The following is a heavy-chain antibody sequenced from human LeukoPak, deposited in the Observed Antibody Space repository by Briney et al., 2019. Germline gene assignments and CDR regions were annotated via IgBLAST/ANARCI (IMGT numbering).Heavy chain of an antibody. D-gene: IGHD1-26*01. CDR2: IGSDGGST. V-gene: IGHV3-74*03. CDR1: GFTFSDYS. CDR3: ARGGSGNFYY. Sequence: QTGGSLRLSCAASGFTFSDYSMNWVRQAPGKGLVWVSRIGSDGGSTTYADSVKGRFTISRDNAKNTLYLQMTSLRAEDTAVYYCARGGSGNFYYWGQGTLVTVSS. J-gene: IGHJ4*02.